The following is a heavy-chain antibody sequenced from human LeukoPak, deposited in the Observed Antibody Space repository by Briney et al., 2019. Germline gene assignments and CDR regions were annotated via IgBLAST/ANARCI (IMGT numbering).Heavy chain of an antibody. J-gene: IGHJ4*02. Sequence: PGVSVRLYCAATALSYYDNWMRRLRQAPGEGLKRVACIKGDGSERYHVDSVKGRFTISRDNAKTSLYLQMNSLRVEDTAVYYCAGLDTAMITSSDYWGQGTLVTVSS. CDR2: IKGDGSER. CDR1: ALSYYDNW. V-gene: IGHV3-7*03. CDR3: AGLDTAMITSSDY. D-gene: IGHD5-18*01.